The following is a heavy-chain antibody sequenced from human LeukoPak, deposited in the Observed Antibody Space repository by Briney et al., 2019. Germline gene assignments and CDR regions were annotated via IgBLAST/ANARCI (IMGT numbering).Heavy chain of an antibody. Sequence: SVKVSCKASGGTFSSYAISWVRQAPGQGLEWMGGIIPIFGTANYAQNFQGRVTITADESASTAYMELTSLRSEDTAVYYCAKEGVLGATMTNNWFDPWGQGTLVTVSS. D-gene: IGHD1-26*01. CDR3: AKEGVLGATMTNNWFDP. J-gene: IGHJ5*02. V-gene: IGHV1-69*01. CDR1: GGTFSSYA. CDR2: IIPIFGTA.